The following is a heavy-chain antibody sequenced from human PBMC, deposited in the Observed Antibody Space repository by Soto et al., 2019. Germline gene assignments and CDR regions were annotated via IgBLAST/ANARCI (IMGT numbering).Heavy chain of an antibody. CDR1: GGSFSGYY. V-gene: IGHV4-34*01. CDR3: ARGRNYYDSSGYSLDLSYYGMDV. CDR2: INHSGST. Sequence: NPSETLSLTCAVYGGSFSGYYWSWIRQPPGKGLEWIGEINHSGSTNYNPSLKSRVTISVDTSKNQFSLKLSSVTAADTAVYYCARGRNYYDSSGYSLDLSYYGMDVWGQGTTVTVSS. J-gene: IGHJ6*02. D-gene: IGHD3-22*01.